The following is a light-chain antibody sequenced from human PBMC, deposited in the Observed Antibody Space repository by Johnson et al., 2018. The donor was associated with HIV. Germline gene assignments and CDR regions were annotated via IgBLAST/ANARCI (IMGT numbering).Light chain of an antibody. CDR2: EKN. CDR3: GTWDSSLSPGGEV. CDR1: SSNVGNNY. Sequence: QSVLTQPPSVSAAPGQKVTISCSGTSSNVGNNYVSWYQQFPGTAPKLLIYEKNKRPSGIPDRFSGSKSGTSATLGITGLQTGDEADYYCGTWDSSLSPGGEVFGTGTKVTVL. J-gene: IGLJ1*01. V-gene: IGLV1-51*02.